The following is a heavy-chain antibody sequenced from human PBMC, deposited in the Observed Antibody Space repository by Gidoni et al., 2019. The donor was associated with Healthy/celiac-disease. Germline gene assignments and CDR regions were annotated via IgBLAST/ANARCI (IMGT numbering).Heavy chain of an antibody. V-gene: IGHV4-34*01. Sequence: QVQLQQWGAGLLKPSETLSLTCAVYGGSFSGYYWSWIRQPLGKGLEWIGEINHSVSTNYNPSLKSRVTISVDTSKNQFSLKLSSVTAADTAVYYCARGRLGGSGSYYNPSYFDYWGQGTLVTVSS. CDR1: GGSFSGYY. CDR3: ARGRLGGSGSYYNPSYFDY. CDR2: INHSVST. D-gene: IGHD3-10*01. J-gene: IGHJ4*02.